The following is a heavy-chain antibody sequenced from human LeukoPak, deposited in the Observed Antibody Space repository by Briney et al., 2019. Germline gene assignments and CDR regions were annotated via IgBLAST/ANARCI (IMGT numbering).Heavy chain of an antibody. CDR1: GGSISSSSYY. CDR3: ARQYSGSSLRPGWFDP. V-gene: IGHV4-39*01. J-gene: IGHJ5*02. D-gene: IGHD5-18*01. CDR2: IYYSGST. Sequence: PSETLSLTCTVSGGSISSSSYYWGWIRQPPGKGLEWIGSIYYSGSTYHNPSLKSRVTISVDTSKNQFSLKLSSVTAADTAIYYCARQYSGSSLRPGWFDPWGQGTLVTVSS.